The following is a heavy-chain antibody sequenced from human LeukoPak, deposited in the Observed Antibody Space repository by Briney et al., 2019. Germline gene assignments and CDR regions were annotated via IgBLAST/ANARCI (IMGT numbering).Heavy chain of an antibody. CDR3: ARASCSGGSCYYYYYYMDV. J-gene: IGHJ6*03. CDR1: GYTFTSYD. Sequence: ASVKVSCKASGYTFTSYDINWVRQATGQGLEWMGWMNPNSGNTGYAQKFQGRVTITRNTSISTAYLELSSLRSEDTAVYYCARASCSGGSCYYYYYYMDVWGKGTTVTVSS. CDR2: MNPNSGNT. V-gene: IGHV1-8*03. D-gene: IGHD2-15*01.